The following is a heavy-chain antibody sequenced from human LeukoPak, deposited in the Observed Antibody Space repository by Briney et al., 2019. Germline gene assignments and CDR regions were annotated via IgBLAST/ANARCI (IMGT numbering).Heavy chain of an antibody. J-gene: IGHJ4*02. V-gene: IGHV1-2*02. CDR3: VREGLIAAAVDY. Sequence: ASVKVSCKASGYTFTAYYIHWVRQAPGQGFEWMGWINPNSGGINYAQKFQGRVTMTRDTSISTAYMELNWLTSDDTAVYYCVREGLIAAAVDYWGQGTLVTVSS. CDR2: INPNSGGI. D-gene: IGHD6-13*01. CDR1: GYTFTAYY.